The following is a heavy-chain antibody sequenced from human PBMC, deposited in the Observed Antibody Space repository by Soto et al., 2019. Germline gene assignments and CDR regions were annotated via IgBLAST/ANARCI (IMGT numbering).Heavy chain of an antibody. CDR3: ARSRSGAVPDSFGY. V-gene: IGHV3-30-3*01. CDR2: ISRDGSVQ. D-gene: IGHD3-3*01. J-gene: IGHJ4*02. CDR1: GFMFNRYA. Sequence: QVQLVESGGRVVQPGRSLRLSCAASGFMFNRYAIHWVRQTPGKGLELVAVISRDGSVQYYADSVRGRFIISRDMSKDTVYLEMNSLRVEDTAVFYCARSRSGAVPDSFGYWGQGTLVTVSS.